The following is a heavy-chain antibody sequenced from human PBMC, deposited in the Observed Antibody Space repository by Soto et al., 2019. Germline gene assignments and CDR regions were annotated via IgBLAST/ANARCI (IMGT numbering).Heavy chain of an antibody. CDR2: VYYGGST. CDR1: GGSISSSSYY. D-gene: IGHD3-22*01. V-gene: IGHV4-39*01. J-gene: IGHJ6*02. Sequence: SETLSLTCTVSGGSISSSSYYWGRIRQPPGKGLEWIGNVYYGGSTYYNPSLKSRVTISVETSKSQFSLKLSSVTAADTAVYYCAGGDYYHSSGYYFYYYAMDVWGQGTTVTVSS. CDR3: AGGDYYHSSGYYFYYYAMDV.